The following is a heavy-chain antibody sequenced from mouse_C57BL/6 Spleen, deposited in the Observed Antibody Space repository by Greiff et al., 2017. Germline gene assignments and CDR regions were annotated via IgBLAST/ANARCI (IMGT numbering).Heavy chain of an antibody. CDR3: ASIYGSSFYAMDY. D-gene: IGHD1-1*01. CDR2: ISYDGSN. V-gene: IGHV3-6*01. Sequence: EVQLQESGPGLVKPSQSLSLTCSVTGYSITSGYYWNWIRQFPGNKLEWMGYISYDGSNNYNPSLKNRISITRDTSKNQFFLKLNSVTTEDTATYYCASIYGSSFYAMDYWGQGTSVTVSS. J-gene: IGHJ4*01. CDR1: GYSITSGYY.